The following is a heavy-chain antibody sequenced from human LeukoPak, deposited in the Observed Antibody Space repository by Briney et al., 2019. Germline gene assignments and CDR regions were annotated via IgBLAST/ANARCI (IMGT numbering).Heavy chain of an antibody. D-gene: IGHD3-22*01. CDR2: ISSSSSYI. V-gene: IGHV3-21*01. CDR3: ARMYDSSGYYCFQH. Sequence: GGSLRLSCAASGFTFSGYSMNWVRQAPGKGLEWVSSISSSSSYIYYADSVKGRFTISRDNAKNSLYLQMNSLRAEDTAVYYCARMYDSSGYYCFQHWGQGTLVTVSS. J-gene: IGHJ1*01. CDR1: GFTFSGYS.